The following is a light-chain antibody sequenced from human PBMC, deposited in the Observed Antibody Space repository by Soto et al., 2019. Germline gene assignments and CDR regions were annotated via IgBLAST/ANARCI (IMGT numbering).Light chain of an antibody. CDR2: GAS. J-gene: IGKJ1*01. CDR3: QQYHIYSGT. CDR1: QIVSSTY. Sequence: EIVFTQSLGTLSLSPGERATLSCRASQIVSSTYLAWFQQKPGQAPRLLIYGASTRATGIPDRFSGSGSGTEFTLTINSLQPDDFATYYCQQYHIYSGTFGQGTKVDIK. V-gene: IGKV3-20*01.